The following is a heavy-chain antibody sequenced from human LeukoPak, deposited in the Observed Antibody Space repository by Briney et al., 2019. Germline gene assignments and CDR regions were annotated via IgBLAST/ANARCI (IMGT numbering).Heavy chain of an antibody. CDR1: GFTFDDYA. CDR3: ARDIGPLAVAGPWIDY. J-gene: IGHJ4*02. D-gene: IGHD6-19*01. CDR2: ISWDGGST. Sequence: GGSLRLSCAASGFTFDDYAIHWVRQAPGKGLEWVSLISWDGGSTYYADSVKGRFTISRDNSKNSLYLQMNSLRAEDTALYYCARDIGPLAVAGPWIDYWGQGTLVTVSS. V-gene: IGHV3-43D*03.